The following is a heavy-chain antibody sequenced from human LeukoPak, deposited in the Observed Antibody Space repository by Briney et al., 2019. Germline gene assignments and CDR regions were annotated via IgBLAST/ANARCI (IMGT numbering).Heavy chain of an antibody. CDR1: GFTFSSYA. D-gene: IGHD3-10*01. J-gene: IGHJ4*02. CDR3: ATAIQNYYGSGRRAFDY. CDR2: ISGSGGST. V-gene: IGHV3-23*01. Sequence: PGGSLRLSCAASGFTFSSYAMSWVRQAPGKGLEWVSAISGSGGSTYYADSVKGRFTISRDNSKNTLYLQMNSPRAADTAVYYCATAIQNYYGSGRRAFDYWGQGTLVTVSS.